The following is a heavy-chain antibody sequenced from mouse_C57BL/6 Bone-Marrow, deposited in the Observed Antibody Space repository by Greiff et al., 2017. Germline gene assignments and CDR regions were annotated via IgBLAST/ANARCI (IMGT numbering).Heavy chain of an antibody. CDR1: GYSFTDYN. D-gene: IGHD1-1*01. CDR2: INPNYGTT. Sequence: VQLQQSGPELVKPGASVKISCKASGYSFTDYNMNWVKQSNGKSLEWIGVINPNYGTTSYNQKFKGKATLTVDQSSSTAYMQLNSLTSEDSAVYYCAPIYYYGPYWYFDVWGTGTTVTVSS. CDR3: APIYYYGPYWYFDV. J-gene: IGHJ1*03. V-gene: IGHV1-39*01.